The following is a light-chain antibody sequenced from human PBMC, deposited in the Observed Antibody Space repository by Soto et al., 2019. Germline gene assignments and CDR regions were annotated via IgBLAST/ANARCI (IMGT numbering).Light chain of an antibody. Sequence: QSALTQPASVSGSPGQSITISCTGISSDVGGYNYISWYQQHPGKAPKLMIYDVSNRPSGVSNRFSGSKSGNTASLTISGFQAEDEAYYYCSSYTSSSTPFGVFGGGTQLTVL. CDR1: SSDVGGYNY. CDR3: SSYTSSSTPFGV. J-gene: IGLJ3*02. CDR2: DVS. V-gene: IGLV2-14*03.